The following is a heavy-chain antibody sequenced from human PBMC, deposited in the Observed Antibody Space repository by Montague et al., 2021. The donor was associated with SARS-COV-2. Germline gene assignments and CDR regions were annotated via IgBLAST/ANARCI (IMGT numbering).Heavy chain of an antibody. V-gene: IGHV4-61*02. CDR3: ARQNSGTDHYDAFDF. CDR1: GGSISSGGSYY. J-gene: IGHJ3*01. D-gene: IGHD1-26*01. Sequence: TLSLTCTVSGGSISSGGSYYWSWIWQPAGKGLEWIGRIHASGTTYYNPSLKGRVTISVDTSKNQFSLTLSSVTAADTAVYYCARQNSGTDHYDAFDFWGQGTMVTVSS. CDR2: IHASGTT.